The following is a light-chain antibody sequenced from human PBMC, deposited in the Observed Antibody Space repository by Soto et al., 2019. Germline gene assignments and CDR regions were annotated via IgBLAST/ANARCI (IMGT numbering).Light chain of an antibody. CDR3: AAWDDSRSGRV. J-gene: IGLJ2*01. Sequence: QSVLTQPPSASGTPGQRVTISCSGSSSNIGSNYVYWYQQLPGTAPKLLIYRNNQRPSGVPARFSGSKSGASASLAISGLRSEDDADYYCAAWDDSRSGRVFGGGTQLTVL. CDR2: RNN. V-gene: IGLV1-47*01. CDR1: SSNIGSNY.